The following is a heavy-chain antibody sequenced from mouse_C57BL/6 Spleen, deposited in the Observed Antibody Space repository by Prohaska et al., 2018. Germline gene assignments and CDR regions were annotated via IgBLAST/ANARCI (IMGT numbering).Heavy chain of an antibody. J-gene: IGHJ2*01. CDR2: INPYNGGT. D-gene: IGHD2-1*01. CDR3: ARSDGNYGY. V-gene: IGHV1-19*01. Sequence: HGKSLEWIGVINPYNGGTSYNQKFKGKATLTVDKSSSTAYMELNSLTSEDSAVYYCARSDGNYGYCGQGTTLTVSS.